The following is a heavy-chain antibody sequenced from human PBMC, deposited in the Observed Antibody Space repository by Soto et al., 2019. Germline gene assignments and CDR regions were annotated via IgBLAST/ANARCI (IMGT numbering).Heavy chain of an antibody. CDR2: VYHSGST. J-gene: IGHJ4*02. D-gene: IGHD6-19*01. V-gene: IGHV4-4*02. CDR1: GGSISSGNW. CDR3: ARVGAVAAAPFDS. Sequence: QVQLQESGPGLVKPSGTLSLTCAVSGGSISSGNWWSWVRQPPGEGLEWIGEVYHSGSTNSNPSLKSRVPMSVDKSKNQFSLKLRSVTAADTAVYFCARVGAVAAAPFDSWGQGTLVTVSS.